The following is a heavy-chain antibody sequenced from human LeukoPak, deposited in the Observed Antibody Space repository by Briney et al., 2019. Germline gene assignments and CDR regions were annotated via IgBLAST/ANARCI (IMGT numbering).Heavy chain of an antibody. Sequence: SETLSLTCTVSGASISSAGYYSSWIRQHRGKGLEWIGYIYYSGSTYYNPSLKSRVTISVDTSKNQFSLKLSSVTAADTAVYYCAREGYYGSGSVDYWGQGTLVTVSS. CDR1: GASISSAGYY. CDR3: AREGYYGSGSVDY. V-gene: IGHV4-31*03. D-gene: IGHD3-10*01. CDR2: IYYSGST. J-gene: IGHJ4*02.